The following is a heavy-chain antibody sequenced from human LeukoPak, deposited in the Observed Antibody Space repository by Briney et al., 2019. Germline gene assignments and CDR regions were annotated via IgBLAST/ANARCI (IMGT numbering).Heavy chain of an antibody. Sequence: ASVKVSCKASGYTFTGYYMHWVRQAPGQGLEWMGWIKPNSGGTNYAQKFQGWVTMTRDTSISTAYMELSRLRSDDTAVYYCARDLVVPAASYYYYGMDVWGQGTTVTVSS. J-gene: IGHJ6*02. CDR1: GYTFTGYY. CDR3: ARDLVVPAASYYYYGMDV. V-gene: IGHV1-2*04. CDR2: IKPNSGGT. D-gene: IGHD2-2*01.